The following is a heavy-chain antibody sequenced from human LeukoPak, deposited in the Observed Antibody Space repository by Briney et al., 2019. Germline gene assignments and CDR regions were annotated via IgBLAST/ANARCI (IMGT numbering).Heavy chain of an antibody. Sequence: SETLSLTCAVYGGSFSGYYWSWIRQPPGKGLEWIGEINHSGSTNYNPSLKSRVTISVDTSKNQFSLKLSSVTAADTAVYYCAKGPRTFNRSYLDYWGQGTLVTVSS. J-gene: IGHJ4*02. D-gene: IGHD1-14*01. CDR2: INHSGST. V-gene: IGHV4-34*01. CDR3: AKGPRTFNRSYLDY. CDR1: GGSFSGYY.